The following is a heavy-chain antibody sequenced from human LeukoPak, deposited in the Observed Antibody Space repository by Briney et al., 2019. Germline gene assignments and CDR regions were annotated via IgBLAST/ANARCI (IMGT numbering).Heavy chain of an antibody. V-gene: IGHV1-18*01. CDR1: GYIFSDYG. J-gene: IGHJ4*02. D-gene: IGHD2-8*01. CDR2: ISTYNGNT. Sequence: ASVKVACKASGYIFSDYGFAWVRQAPGQGLEWMGWISTYNGNTKYAQMLQGRVTMATDTSTSTAFLELRSLRSDDTAVYYCAREVTSGYFDYWGQGTLVTVSS. CDR3: AREVTSGYFDY.